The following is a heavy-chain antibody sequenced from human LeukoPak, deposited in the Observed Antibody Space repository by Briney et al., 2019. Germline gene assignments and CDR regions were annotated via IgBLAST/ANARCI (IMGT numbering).Heavy chain of an antibody. Sequence: GGSLRLSCAASGFTFSSYAMSWVRQAPGKGLEWVSAISGSGGSTYYADSVKGRFTISRDNSKNTLYLQMYSLRAEDTAVYYCAKGKPALYDFWSGYYTHYYYYMDVWGKGTTVTVSS. V-gene: IGHV3-23*01. J-gene: IGHJ6*03. CDR3: AKGKPALYDFWSGYYTHYYYYMDV. CDR2: ISGSGGST. CDR1: GFTFSSYA. D-gene: IGHD3-3*01.